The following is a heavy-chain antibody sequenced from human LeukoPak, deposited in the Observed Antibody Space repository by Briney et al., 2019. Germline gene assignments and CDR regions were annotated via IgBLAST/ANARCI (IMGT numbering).Heavy chain of an antibody. CDR1: GFSLRSSD. D-gene: IGHD1-7*01. J-gene: IGHJ4*02. V-gene: IGHV3-48*01. Sequence: PGGTLRLSCAASGFSLRSSDMNWIRQAPGKGLEWVSYVSGSGGTIYYADSVKGRFTISRDNAKNSLYLQMNSLRAEDTAVYYCARSSRELGGYAPWEVMPPFDYWGQGTLVTVSS. CDR3: ARSSRELGGYAPWEVMPPFDY. CDR2: VSGSGGTI.